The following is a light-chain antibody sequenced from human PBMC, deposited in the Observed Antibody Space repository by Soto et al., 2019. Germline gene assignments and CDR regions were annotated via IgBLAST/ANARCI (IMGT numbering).Light chain of an antibody. Sequence: EILLTQSPGSLSVFPGERASLSCRASQNVNNRLAWYQQKAGQAPRLLISGASSRATGIPDRFSGSGSGTDFTLTISRLESDDFALYYCQQYYYTPYSFGQGTKLEIK. J-gene: IGKJ2*03. CDR3: QQYYYTPYS. CDR2: GAS. V-gene: IGKV3-20*01. CDR1: QNVNNR.